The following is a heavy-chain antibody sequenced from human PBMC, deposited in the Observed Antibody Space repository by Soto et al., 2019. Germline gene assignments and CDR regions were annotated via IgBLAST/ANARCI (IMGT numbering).Heavy chain of an antibody. V-gene: IGHV3-21*01. Sequence: EVQLVESGGGLVKPGGSLRLSCAASGFTFSSYSMNWVRQAPGKGLEWVSSISSSSSYIYYADSVKGRFTISRDNAKNSLYLQMNSLRAEDTAVYYCARAPPSYCSGGSCYAADYWGQGTLVTVSS. CDR2: ISSSSSYI. CDR3: ARAPPSYCSGGSCYAADY. D-gene: IGHD2-15*01. CDR1: GFTFSSYS. J-gene: IGHJ4*02.